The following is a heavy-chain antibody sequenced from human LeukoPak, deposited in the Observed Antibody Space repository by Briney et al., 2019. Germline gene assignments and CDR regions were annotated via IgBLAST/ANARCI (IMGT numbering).Heavy chain of an antibody. CDR2: IIPILGIA. CDR1: GGTFSSYA. V-gene: IGHV1-69*04. D-gene: IGHD4-17*01. Sequence: GASVKVSCKASGGTFSSYAISWVRQAPGQGLEWMGRIIPILGIANYAQKFQGRVTITADKSTSTAYMELSSLRSEDTAVYYCARGTVTTYYGMDVWGQGPRSPSP. CDR3: ARGTVTTYYGMDV. J-gene: IGHJ6*02.